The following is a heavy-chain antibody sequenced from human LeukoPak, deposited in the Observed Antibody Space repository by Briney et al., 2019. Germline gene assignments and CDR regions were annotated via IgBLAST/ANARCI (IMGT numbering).Heavy chain of an antibody. Sequence: GASVKVSCKASGYTITDYAMNWMRHAPGQGLEWMGWINGYTGKPTYAQGFTGRFVFSLDTSVSTAYLQISSLKAEDTAVYYCVTGGGYRFASWGQGTLVTVSS. CDR2: INGYTGKP. D-gene: IGHD6-25*01. V-gene: IGHV7-4-1*02. CDR1: GYTITDYA. J-gene: IGHJ4*02. CDR3: VTGGGYRFAS.